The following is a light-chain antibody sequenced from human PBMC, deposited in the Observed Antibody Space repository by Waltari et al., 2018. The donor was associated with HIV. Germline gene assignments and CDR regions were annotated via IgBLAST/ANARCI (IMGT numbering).Light chain of an antibody. V-gene: IGKV3-11*01. J-gene: IGKJ5*01. Sequence: EIVLTQSPDTLSLSPGERATLSYRASQSVGNFLAWYQQKPGQAPRLLVYYASNRATGIPARFSGSGSGTDFTLTISRLEAEDFAVYYCQQRSSWPPSITFGQGTRLEIK. CDR2: YAS. CDR3: QQRSSWPPSIT. CDR1: QSVGNF.